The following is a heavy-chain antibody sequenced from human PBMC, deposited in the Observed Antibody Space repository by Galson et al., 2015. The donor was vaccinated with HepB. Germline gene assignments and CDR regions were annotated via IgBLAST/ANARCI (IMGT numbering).Heavy chain of an antibody. D-gene: IGHD1-7*01. CDR3: AKAPVGNTFFDS. Sequence: SLRLSCAASGFTFSTSGMHWVRQVPGKGLEWVTLISYDGSFTYYADSVKGRFTFSRDNSKNTVSLQMNSLRIEDTAVYYCAKAPVGNTFFDSWGQGTLVPVSS. J-gene: IGHJ4*02. CDR1: GFTFSTSG. V-gene: IGHV3-30*18. CDR2: ISYDGSFT.